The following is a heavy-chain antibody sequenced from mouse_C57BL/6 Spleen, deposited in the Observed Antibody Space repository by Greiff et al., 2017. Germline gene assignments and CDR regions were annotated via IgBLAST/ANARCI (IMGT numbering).Heavy chain of an antibody. D-gene: IGHD2-4*01. CDR2: IYPGSGNT. J-gene: IGHJ3*01. CDR1: GYTFTDYY. Sequence: VQLKESGAELVRPGASVKLSCKASGYTFTDYYINWVKQRPGQGLEWIARIYPGSGNTYYNEKFKGKATLTAEKSSSTAYMQLSSLTSEDSAVYFCARDYYDYDGGFAYWGQGTLVTVSA. V-gene: IGHV1-76*01. CDR3: ARDYYDYDGGFAY.